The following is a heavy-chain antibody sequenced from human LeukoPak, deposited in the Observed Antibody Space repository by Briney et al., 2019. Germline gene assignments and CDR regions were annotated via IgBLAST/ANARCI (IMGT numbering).Heavy chain of an antibody. D-gene: IGHD5-18*01. Sequence: PGGSLRLSCAASGYTFNSYSMNWVRQAPGKGLEWVSSMSSSSSSIDYADSLKGRFTISRDNAKNSLYLQMNRLRAEDTAVYYCARASGDIVETATMGSYWGQGTLVTVSS. J-gene: IGHJ4*02. CDR3: ARASGDIVETATMGSY. CDR2: MSSSSSSI. V-gene: IGHV3-21*01. CDR1: GYTFNSYS.